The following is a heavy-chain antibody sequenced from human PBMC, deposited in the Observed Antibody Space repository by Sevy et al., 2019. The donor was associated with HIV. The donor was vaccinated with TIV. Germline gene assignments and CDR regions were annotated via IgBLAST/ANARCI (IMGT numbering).Heavy chain of an antibody. J-gene: IGHJ4*02. CDR3: ARARGSGSYYNNDY. CDR1: GFTVSSNC. V-gene: IGHV3-53*01. Sequence: GGSLRLSCAASGFTVSSNCMSWVRQAPGKGLEWVSVIYRGGSTYYADSVKGRFTISRDNSKNTLYLQMNSLRAEDTAVYYCARARGSGSYYNNDYWGQGSLVTVSS. CDR2: IYRGGST. D-gene: IGHD3-10*01.